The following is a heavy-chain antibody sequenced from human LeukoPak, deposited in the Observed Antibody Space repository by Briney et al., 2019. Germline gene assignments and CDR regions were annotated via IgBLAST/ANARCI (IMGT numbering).Heavy chain of an antibody. CDR1: GFTFSSYA. V-gene: IGHV3-30-3*01. CDR2: ISYDGSNK. J-gene: IGHJ6*02. CDR3: ASGHYYDSSGYENKNYYGMDV. Sequence: PGGSLRLSCAASGFTFSSYAMHWVRQAPGKGLEWVAVISYDGSNKYYADSVKGRFTISRDNSKNTLYLQMNSLRSEDTAVYYCASGHYYDSSGYENKNYYGMDVWGQGTTVTVSS. D-gene: IGHD3-22*01.